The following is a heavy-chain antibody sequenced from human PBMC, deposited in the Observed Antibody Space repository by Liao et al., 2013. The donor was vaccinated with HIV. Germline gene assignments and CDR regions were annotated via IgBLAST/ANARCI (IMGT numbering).Heavy chain of an antibody. Sequence: QMQLQESGPGLVKPSATLSLICNVSGASISRSSHHWGWIRQSPGKGLEWIGSIYYSGNTYYNPSLKSRITISADTSKNQFSLKVNSVTAADTAVYYCAKSTPATFGIVQRRGYFDYWGLGTLVTVSP. CDR2: IYYSGNT. CDR1: GASISRSSHH. J-gene: IGHJ4*02. V-gene: IGHV4-39*07. CDR3: AKSTPATFGIVQRRGYFDY. D-gene: IGHD2/OR15-2a*01.